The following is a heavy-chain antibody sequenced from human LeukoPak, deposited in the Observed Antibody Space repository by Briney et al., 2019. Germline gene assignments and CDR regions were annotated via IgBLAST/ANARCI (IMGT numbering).Heavy chain of an antibody. J-gene: IGHJ4*02. D-gene: IGHD3-22*01. V-gene: IGHV3-33*01. CDR3: ARASYYDSSGDFDY. CDR2: IWYDGSNK. Sequence: PGRSLRLSCAASGFTFSSYGMHWVRQAPGKGLEWVAVIWYDGSNKYYADSVKGRFTISRDNSKNTLYLQMNSLRAEDTAVYYCARASYYDSSGDFDYWGQGTLVTLSS. CDR1: GFTFSSYG.